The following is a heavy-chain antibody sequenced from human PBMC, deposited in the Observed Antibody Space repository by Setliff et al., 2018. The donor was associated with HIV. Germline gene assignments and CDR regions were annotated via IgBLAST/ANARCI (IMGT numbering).Heavy chain of an antibody. CDR3: ARGRGMSYYYYYMDV. CDR2: IDWDDNK. J-gene: IGHJ6*03. D-gene: IGHD3-16*01. Sequence: SGPTLVNPTQTLTLTCTFSGFSLTSTSMCVSWIRQPPGEALEWLGRIDWDDNKYYSESLRSRLTISKDTSKNQVVLTMTNMDPVDTATYFCARGRGMSYYYYYMDVWGKGTTVIVSS. V-gene: IGHV2-70*11. CDR1: GFSLTSTSMC.